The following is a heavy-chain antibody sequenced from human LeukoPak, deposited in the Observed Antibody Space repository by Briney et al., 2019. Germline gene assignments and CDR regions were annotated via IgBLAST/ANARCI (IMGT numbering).Heavy chain of an antibody. D-gene: IGHD1-26*01. CDR3: ARSPTSTFDY. J-gene: IGHJ4*02. Sequence: GASVKVSCKASGYTFSSYYMHWVRQAPGQGLEWMGIINPSGGSPTYAQKFQGRVTMTRDTSTSTVYMELRSLRSEDTAVYYCARSPTSTFDYWGQGTLVTVSS. CDR1: GYTFSSYY. CDR2: INPSGGSP. V-gene: IGHV1-46*01.